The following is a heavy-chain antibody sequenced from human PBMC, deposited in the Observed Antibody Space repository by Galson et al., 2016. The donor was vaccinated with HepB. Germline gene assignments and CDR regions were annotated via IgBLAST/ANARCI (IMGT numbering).Heavy chain of an antibody. CDR3: VRRGLVRGTII. V-gene: IGHV4-39*01. CDR2: VYSSGGT. Sequence: SETLSLTCNVSGGSISPSRHYWAWIRQAPGKGLEWIGSVYSSGGTSYNPSLTSRVTMFVDTAKNQISLRLSSVTAAGTAVYFCVRRGLVRGTIIWGPGTLVSVSS. J-gene: IGHJ4*01. CDR1: GGSISPSRHY. D-gene: IGHD3-10*01.